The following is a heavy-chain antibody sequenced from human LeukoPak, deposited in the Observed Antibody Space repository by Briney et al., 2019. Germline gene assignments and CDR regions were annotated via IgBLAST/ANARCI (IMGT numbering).Heavy chain of an antibody. CDR2: INPNSGAT. V-gene: IGHV1-2*02. J-gene: IGHJ4*02. D-gene: IGHD3-16*01. Sequence: GASVKVSCKASGYTFTTYEIHWVRQAPGQGLKWMGWINPNSGATNYVEKFQGRITMTRDTSISTAYMELSGLTSDDTAVYYCARDGGLDYWGQGTLVTVSS. CDR1: GYTFTTYE. CDR3: ARDGGLDY.